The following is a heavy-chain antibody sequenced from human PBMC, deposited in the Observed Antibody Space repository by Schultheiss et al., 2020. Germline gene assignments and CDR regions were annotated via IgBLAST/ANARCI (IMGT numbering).Heavy chain of an antibody. CDR1: GYTFTSYD. V-gene: IGHV1-8*01. CDR3: ARDQSDFWSGYSGGWVDP. CDR2: MNPNSGNT. J-gene: IGHJ5*02. D-gene: IGHD3-3*01. Sequence: ASVQVSCKASGYTFTSYDINWVRQATGHGLEWMGWMNPNSGNTGYAQKFQGRVTMTRNTSISTAYMELSSLRSEDTAVYYCARDQSDFWSGYSGGWVDPWGQGTLVTGSS.